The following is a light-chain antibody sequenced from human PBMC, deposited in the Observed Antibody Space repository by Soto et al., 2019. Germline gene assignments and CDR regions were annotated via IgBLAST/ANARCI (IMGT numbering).Light chain of an antibody. CDR2: GAS. V-gene: IGKV3-15*01. CDR3: QQYNNWLST. J-gene: IGKJ1*01. Sequence: EIVMTQSPATLSVSPGERATLSCRASQSVSSNLAWYQQKPGQAPRLLIYGASTRATGIPARFSGSGSGTDLTLTVSSLQSEDFAVYYCQQYNNWLSTFGQGTKVDIQ. CDR1: QSVSSN.